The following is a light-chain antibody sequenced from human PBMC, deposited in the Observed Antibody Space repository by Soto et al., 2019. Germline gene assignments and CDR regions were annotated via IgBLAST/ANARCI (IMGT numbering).Light chain of an antibody. V-gene: IGLV1-47*01. J-gene: IGLJ1*01. CDR3: VRRAPSLRVFYF. Sequence: QSVLTQPPSASGTPGQRVTISCSGSSSNIGSNYVYWYQQLPGTAPKLLIYRNNQRPSGVPDRFSGSKSGTSASLAISGLRSEDEADFYWVRRAPSLRVFYFIGIWRKVTVL. CDR2: RNN. CDR1: SSNIGSNY.